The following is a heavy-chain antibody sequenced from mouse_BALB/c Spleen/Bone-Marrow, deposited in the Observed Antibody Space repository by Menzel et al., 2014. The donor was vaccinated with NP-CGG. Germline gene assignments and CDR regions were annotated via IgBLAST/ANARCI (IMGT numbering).Heavy chain of an antibody. D-gene: IGHD2-14*01. CDR3: TRSRYGDY. J-gene: IGHJ2*01. V-gene: IGHV1-18*01. Sequence: VQLQQSGPEPVKPGASVKISCKTSGYTFTDYTMHWVKQSHGKSLEWIGHINPNIGGTNYNQKFKGKATLTLDKSSRTAYMELRSLTSEDSAVYYCTRSRYGDYWGQGTPLTVSS. CDR2: INPNIGGT. CDR1: GYTFTDYT.